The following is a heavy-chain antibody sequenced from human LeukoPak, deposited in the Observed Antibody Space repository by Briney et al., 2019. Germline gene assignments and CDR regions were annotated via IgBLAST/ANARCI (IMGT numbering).Heavy chain of an antibody. CDR3: AKLLYYYDSSQPY. Sequence: GGSLRLSCAASGFTFSSYGIHWVRQAPGKGLEWVAAISNNGSHESYADSMKGRFTISRDNSKNTLYLQMNSLRAEDTAVYYCAKLLYYYDSSQPYWGQGTLVTVSS. D-gene: IGHD3-22*01. CDR2: ISNNGSHE. CDR1: GFTFSSYG. J-gene: IGHJ4*02. V-gene: IGHV3-30*18.